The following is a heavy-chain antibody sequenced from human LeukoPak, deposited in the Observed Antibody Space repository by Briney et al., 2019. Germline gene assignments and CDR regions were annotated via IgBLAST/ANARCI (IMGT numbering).Heavy chain of an antibody. CDR1: GFSLSTSGMC. Sequence: SGPALVKPTQTLTLTCTFSGFSLSTSGMCVSWIRQPPGKALEWLARIDWDDDKYYSTSLKTRLTISKDTSKNRVVLTMTNMDPVDTATYYCARSMIAVAGTYFDYWGQGTLVTVSS. V-gene: IGHV2-70*11. J-gene: IGHJ4*02. CDR2: IDWDDDK. CDR3: ARSMIAVAGTYFDY. D-gene: IGHD6-19*01.